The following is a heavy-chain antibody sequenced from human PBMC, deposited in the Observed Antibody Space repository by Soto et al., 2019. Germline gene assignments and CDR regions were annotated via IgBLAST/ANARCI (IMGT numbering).Heavy chain of an antibody. Sequence: GGSLRLSCAASGFTVSSNYMSWVRQAPGKGLEWVSVIYSGGSTYYADSVKGRFTISRDNSKNTLYLQMNSLRAEDTAVYYCARASDGIAAAGTVGISFDYWGQGTLVTVSS. J-gene: IGHJ4*02. CDR2: IYSGGST. CDR1: GFTVSSNY. V-gene: IGHV3-66*01. D-gene: IGHD6-13*01. CDR3: ARASDGIAAAGTVGISFDY.